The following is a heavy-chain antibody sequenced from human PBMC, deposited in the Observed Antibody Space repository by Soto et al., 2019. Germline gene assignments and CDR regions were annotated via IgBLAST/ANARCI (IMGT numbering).Heavy chain of an antibody. CDR1: GFTFSGAA. CDR2: MRSKANSYAT. J-gene: IGHJ4*01. D-gene: IGHD6-19*01. Sequence: GGSLRLSCAASGFTFSGAAMHWVRQASGKGLEWLGRMRSKANSYATAYAASVKGRFTISRDDSANTAYLQMDSLKTEDTAVYYCVRAPEQRPIDYCGHGSRVTVPS. CDR3: VRAPEQRPIDY. V-gene: IGHV3-73*01.